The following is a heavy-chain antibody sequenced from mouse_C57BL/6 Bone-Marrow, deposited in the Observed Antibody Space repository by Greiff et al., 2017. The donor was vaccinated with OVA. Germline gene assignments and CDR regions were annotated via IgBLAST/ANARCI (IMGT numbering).Heavy chain of an antibody. CDR3: ARRGWLRRGFDV. CDR1: GYSFTGYY. J-gene: IGHJ1*03. Sequence: EVKLVESGPELVKPGASVKISCKASGYSFTGYYMNWVKQSPEKSLEWIGEINPSTGGTTYNQKFKAKATLTVDKSSSTAYMQLKSLTSEDSAVYYCARRGWLRRGFDVWGTGTTVTVSS. V-gene: IGHV1-42*01. D-gene: IGHD2-2*01. CDR2: INPSTGGT.